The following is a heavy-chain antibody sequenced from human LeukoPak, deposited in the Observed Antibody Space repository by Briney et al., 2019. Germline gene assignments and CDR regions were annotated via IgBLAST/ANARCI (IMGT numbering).Heavy chain of an antibody. CDR1: GFTFSSYS. J-gene: IGHJ3*02. CDR3: ARPGITGTMGYGAFDI. CDR2: IDSSSSYI. Sequence: GSLRLSSAASGFTFSSYSINWVRQGQGKGLEWLSSIDSSSSYIYYADSVKGRFTISRDNAKNSLFLQMNSLRVEDTAVYYGARPGITGTMGYGAFDIWGQGTRVTVSS. D-gene: IGHD1-7*01. V-gene: IGHV3-21*01.